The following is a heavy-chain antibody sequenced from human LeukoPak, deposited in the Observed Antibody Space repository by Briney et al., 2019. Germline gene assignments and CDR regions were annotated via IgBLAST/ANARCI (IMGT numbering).Heavy chain of an antibody. CDR1: GFTFSSYG. Sequence: PGGSLRLSCAASGFTFSSYGTHWVRQAQRQGLERVAFIRYDGSNKYYADSVKGRFTISRDNSKNTLYLQMNSLRAEDTAVYYCAKDSRPGTGGWFDPWGQGTLVTVSS. CDR3: AKDSRPGTGGWFDP. J-gene: IGHJ5*02. CDR2: IRYDGSNK. V-gene: IGHV3-30*02. D-gene: IGHD1-14*01.